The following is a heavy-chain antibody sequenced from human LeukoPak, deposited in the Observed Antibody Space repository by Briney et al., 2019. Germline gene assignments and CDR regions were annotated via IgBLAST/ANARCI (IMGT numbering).Heavy chain of an antibody. D-gene: IGHD5-24*01. CDR3: ARARDGIADY. J-gene: IGHJ4*02. Sequence: GGSLRLSCAASGFTFSSYAMSWVRQAPGKGLEYVPAISSNGGSTYYANSVKGRFTISRDNSKNTLYLQMGSLRAEDMAVYYCARARDGIADYWGQGTLVTVSS. V-gene: IGHV3-64*01. CDR2: ISSNGGST. CDR1: GFTFSSYA.